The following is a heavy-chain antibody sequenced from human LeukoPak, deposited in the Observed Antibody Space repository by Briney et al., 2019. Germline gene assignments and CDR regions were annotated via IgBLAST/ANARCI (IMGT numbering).Heavy chain of an antibody. Sequence: TGGSLRLSCAVSGFTVSTNYMNWVRQAPGKGLEWVSINYSDGSTYYTESVKGRFSISRDNSKNTLYLQMNGLRAEDTAMYFCARARYGQLVFDYWGQGTLVTVSS. J-gene: IGHJ4*02. CDR2: NYSDGST. CDR1: GFTVSTNY. V-gene: IGHV3-53*01. D-gene: IGHD6-13*01. CDR3: ARARYGQLVFDY.